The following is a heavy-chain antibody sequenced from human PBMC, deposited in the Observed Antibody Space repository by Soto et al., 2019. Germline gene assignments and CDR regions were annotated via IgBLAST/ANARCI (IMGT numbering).Heavy chain of an antibody. CDR2: ISYDGSNK. Sequence: QVQLVESGGGVVQPGMSLRLSCVASGFTFSSYAMHWVRQAPGKGLEWVAVISYDGSNKYYADSVKGSFTSSIDNAKNTRYLQMNSLRAEDTAVYYHASARLDTPALDYWGQGTLVTVSS. CDR1: GFTFSSYA. J-gene: IGHJ4*01. CDR3: ASARLDTPALDY. D-gene: IGHD2-2*01. V-gene: IGHV3-30-3*01.